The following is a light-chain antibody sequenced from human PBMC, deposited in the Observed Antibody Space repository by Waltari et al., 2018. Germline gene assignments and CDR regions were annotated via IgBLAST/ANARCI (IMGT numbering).Light chain of an antibody. CDR3: QQSYSTPWT. CDR1: QSISSY. J-gene: IGKJ1*01. V-gene: IGKV1-39*01. Sequence: DIQMTQSPSSLSASVGDRVTITCRESQSISSYLNWYQQKPGKDPKLLIYAASRLQSGVPSRFSGSGSGTDFTLTISSLQPEDFATYYCQQSYSTPWTFGQGTKVEIK. CDR2: AAS.